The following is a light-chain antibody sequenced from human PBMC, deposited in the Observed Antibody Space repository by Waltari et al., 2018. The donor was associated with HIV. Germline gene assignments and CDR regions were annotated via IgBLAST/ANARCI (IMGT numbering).Light chain of an antibody. CDR3: CSYAGSYDFDVV. CDR1: SSDVGGYNY. Sequence: QSALTQPRSVSGSLGQSVTISCTVISSDVGGYNYVSWYQQHPGKAPKLLISDVTNRHAGVPDRFSGSKSGDTASLTISGLQSDDEAEYYCCSYAGSYDFDVVFGGGTNLTVL. J-gene: IGLJ2*01. CDR2: DVT. V-gene: IGLV2-11*01.